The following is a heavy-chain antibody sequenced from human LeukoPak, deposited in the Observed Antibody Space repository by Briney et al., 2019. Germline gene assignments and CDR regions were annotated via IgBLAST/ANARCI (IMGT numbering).Heavy chain of an antibody. Sequence: ASVKVSCKASGYTFTGYYIHWVRQAPGQGLEWMGWINPNSGGTNYAQKFQGRVTMTRDTSISTAYMELSRLRSDDTAMYYCAGDPGYYDSSGYYRRWGQGTLVTVSS. CDR2: INPNSGGT. V-gene: IGHV1-2*02. CDR1: GYTFTGYY. D-gene: IGHD3-22*01. CDR3: AGDPGYYDSSGYYRR. J-gene: IGHJ4*02.